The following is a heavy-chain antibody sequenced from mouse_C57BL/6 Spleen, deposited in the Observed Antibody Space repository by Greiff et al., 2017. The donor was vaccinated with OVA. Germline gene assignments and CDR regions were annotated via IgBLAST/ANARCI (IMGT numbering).Heavy chain of an antibody. J-gene: IGHJ4*01. V-gene: IGHV1-50*01. CDR1: GYTFTSYW. CDR2: IDPSDSYT. CDR3: ARSITTVVRAMDY. Sequence: VKLQQPGAELVKPGASVKLSCKASGYTFTSYWMQWVKQRPGQGLEWIGEIDPSDSYTNYNQKFKGKATLTVDTSSSTAYMQLSSLTSEDSAVYYCARSITTVVRAMDYWGQGTSVTVSS. D-gene: IGHD1-1*01.